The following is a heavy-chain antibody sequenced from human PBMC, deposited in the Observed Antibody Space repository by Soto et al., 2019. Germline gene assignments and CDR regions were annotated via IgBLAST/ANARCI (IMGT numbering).Heavy chain of an antibody. Sequence: GGSLRLSCAASGFTVSSNYMTWVRQAPGKGLEWVSVIYSGGATYYADSVKGRFTISRDNSKNTLYLQMNSLRAEDTAVYYCARDRGWSLFDYWGQGTLVTAPQ. D-gene: IGHD6-19*01. J-gene: IGHJ4*02. V-gene: IGHV3-66*01. CDR3: ARDRGWSLFDY. CDR2: IYSGGAT. CDR1: GFTVSSNY.